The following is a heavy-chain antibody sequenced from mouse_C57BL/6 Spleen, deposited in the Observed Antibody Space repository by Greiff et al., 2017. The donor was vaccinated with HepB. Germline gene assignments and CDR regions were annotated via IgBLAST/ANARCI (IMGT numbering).Heavy chain of an antibody. D-gene: IGHD1-1*01. CDR3: AREENDGYWYFDV. CDR1: GFTFSDYG. Sequence: EVNVVESGGGLVKPGGSLKLSCAASGFTFSDYGMHWVRQAPEKGLEWVAYISSGSSTIYYADTVKGRFTISRDNAKNTLFLQMTSLRSEDTAMYYCAREENDGYWYFDVWGTGTTVTVSS. CDR2: ISSGSSTI. J-gene: IGHJ1*03. V-gene: IGHV5-17*01.